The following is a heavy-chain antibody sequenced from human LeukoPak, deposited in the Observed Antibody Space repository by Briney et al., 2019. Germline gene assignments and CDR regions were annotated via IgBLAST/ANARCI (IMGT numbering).Heavy chain of an antibody. CDR1: SGSISTSNYY. V-gene: IGHV4-39*01. D-gene: IGHD5-12*01. CDR2: IFYSGST. J-gene: IGHJ6*03. CDR3: ARGLATYYYYYMDV. Sequence: PSETLSLTCTVSSGSISTSNYYWGWVRQPPGKALEWIGNIFYSGSTYYNPSLKSRVTISVDTSKNQFSPKLSSVTAADTAVYYCARGLATYYYYYMDVWGKGTTVTISS.